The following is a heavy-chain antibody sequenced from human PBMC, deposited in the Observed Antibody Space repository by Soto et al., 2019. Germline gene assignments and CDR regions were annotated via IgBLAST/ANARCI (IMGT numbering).Heavy chain of an antibody. CDR1: GGSFSGYY. D-gene: IGHD4-17*01. Sequence: SETLSLTCAVYGGSFSGYYWSWIRQPPGKGLEWIGEISHIGSTTYNPSLKSRVTISVDTSKNQSSLKLSSVTAADTAVYYCARGATTVEHYYYYGLDVWGQGTTVTVSS. CDR2: ISHIGST. CDR3: ARGATTVEHYYYYGLDV. V-gene: IGHV4-34*01. J-gene: IGHJ6*02.